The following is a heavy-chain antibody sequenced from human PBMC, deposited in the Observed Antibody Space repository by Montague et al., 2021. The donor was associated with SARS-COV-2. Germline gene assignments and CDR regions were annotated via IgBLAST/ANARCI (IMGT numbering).Heavy chain of an antibody. D-gene: IGHD2-2*03. Sequence: VAAGAILSSDSLSRHGIRQSPSIVRECLASTYYRSKWYNDSAPSVSGRATVKPDTSRNQFSLHLDSVTPEDTALYFCARKMDSSFDVWGKGTMVIVSS. CDR1: GAILSSDSLS. CDR2: TYYRSKWYN. CDR3: ARKMDSSFDV. V-gene: IGHV6-1*01. J-gene: IGHJ3*01.